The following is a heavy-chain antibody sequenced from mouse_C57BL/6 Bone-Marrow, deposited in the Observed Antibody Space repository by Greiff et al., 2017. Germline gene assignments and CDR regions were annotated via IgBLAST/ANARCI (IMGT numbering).Heavy chain of an antibody. CDR2: IRNKANGYTT. CDR3: ARDGGNYVDYAMDD. Sequence: EVHLVESGGGLVQPGGSLSLSCAASGFTFTDYYMSWVRQPPGKALEWLGFIRNKANGYTTEYSASVKVRFTISRDNSQSILYLQMNALRAEDSATYYCARDGGNYVDYAMDDWGQGTSVTVSS. CDR1: GFTFTDYY. D-gene: IGHD2-1*01. J-gene: IGHJ4*01. V-gene: IGHV7-3*01.